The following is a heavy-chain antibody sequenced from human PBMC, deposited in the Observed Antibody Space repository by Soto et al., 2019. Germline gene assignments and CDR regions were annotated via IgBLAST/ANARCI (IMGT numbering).Heavy chain of an antibody. J-gene: IGHJ4*02. V-gene: IGHV1-69*15. CDR3: AAYYYDSSGHYFHY. CDR1: GGTFSIYA. D-gene: IGHD3-22*01. CDR2: IIPIFGTT. Sequence: SVKVSCTASGGTFSIYAISLVLHAPGQGLEWMGRIIPIFGTTNYAQKFQGRVTITADESTSTAYMELSSLRSEDTAVFYCAAYYYDSSGHYFHYWGQGTLVTVS.